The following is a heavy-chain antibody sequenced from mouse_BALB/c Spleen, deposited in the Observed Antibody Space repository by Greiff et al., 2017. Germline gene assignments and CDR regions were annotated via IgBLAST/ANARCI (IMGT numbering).Heavy chain of an antibody. CDR2: IYPGSGST. Sequence: LQQPGSELVRPGASVKLSCKASGYTFTSYWMHWVKRRPGQGLEWIGNIYPGSGSTNYDEKFKSKATLTVDTSSSTAYMQLSSLTSEDSAVYYCTRGDSLYAMDYWGQGTSVTVSS. J-gene: IGHJ4*01. V-gene: IGHV1S22*01. CDR3: TRGDSLYAMDY. CDR1: GYTFTSYW. D-gene: IGHD3-3*01.